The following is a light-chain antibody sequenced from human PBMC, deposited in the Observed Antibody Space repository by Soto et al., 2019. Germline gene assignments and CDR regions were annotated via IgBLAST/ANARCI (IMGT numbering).Light chain of an antibody. CDR2: LGS. V-gene: IGKV2-28*01. CDR3: MQPLQTPWT. Sequence: DIVMTQSPLSLPVTPGEPASISCRSSQSLLHSSGYNYLEWYLQKPGQSPQLLIYLGSNRASGVPDRFSGSGSGTDFTLKISRVEVEDVGVYYCMQPLQTPWTFGQGTKVEIK. CDR1: QSLLHSSGYNY. J-gene: IGKJ1*01.